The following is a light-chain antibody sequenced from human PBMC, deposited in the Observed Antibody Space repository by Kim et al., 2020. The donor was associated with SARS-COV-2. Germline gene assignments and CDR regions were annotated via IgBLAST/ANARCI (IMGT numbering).Light chain of an antibody. CDR3: QKYNSAPWT. CDR1: QDIANS. Sequence: ASIGHIVTITCRASQDIANSLAWYQQKPGKVPQVLIYAAATLQSGVPSRFSGSGSGTEFTLTIGSLQTEDVATHYCQKYNSAPWTFGPGTKVDIK. J-gene: IGKJ1*01. CDR2: AAA. V-gene: IGKV1-27*01.